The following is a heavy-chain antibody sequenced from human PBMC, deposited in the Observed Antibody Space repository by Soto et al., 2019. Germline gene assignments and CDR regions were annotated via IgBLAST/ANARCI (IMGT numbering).Heavy chain of an antibody. D-gene: IGHD6-19*01. Sequence: EVQLVESGGGLVKPGGSLRLSCAASGFAFSSYSMNWVRQAPGKGLEWVAFITIRSSYIYYADSVRGRFTISRDNAKNSLYLQMDGLRAEDTAVYYCARDDGWLVVDYGGQGTLVTVSS. CDR2: ITIRSSYI. V-gene: IGHV3-21*06. CDR1: GFAFSSYS. CDR3: ARDDGWLVVDY. J-gene: IGHJ4*02.